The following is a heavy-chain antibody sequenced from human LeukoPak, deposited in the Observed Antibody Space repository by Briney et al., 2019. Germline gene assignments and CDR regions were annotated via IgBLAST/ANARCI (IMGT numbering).Heavy chain of an antibody. V-gene: IGHV3-23*01. CDR3: AKDHPSGYYFDY. CDR2: ISGSGGST. D-gene: IGHD1-14*01. Sequence: GGSLRLXCAASGFTFSTHAMSWVRQAPGKELEWVSAISGSGGSTFNADSVKGRFTISRDNSKNTLFLQMNSLRAEDTAIYYCAKDHPSGYYFDYWGQGTLVTVSS. CDR1: GFTFSTHA. J-gene: IGHJ4*02.